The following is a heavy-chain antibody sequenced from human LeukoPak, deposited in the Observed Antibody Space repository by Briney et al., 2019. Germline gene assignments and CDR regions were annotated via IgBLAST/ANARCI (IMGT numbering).Heavy chain of an antibody. CDR1: GYTFTGYY. D-gene: IGHD4-17*01. Sequence: GASVKVSCKASGYTFTGYYMHWVRHAPGQGLEWMGRITPNSGGTNYAQKFQGRVTMTRDTSISTAYMELSRLRSDDTAVYYCARDLIYGDYAFDIWGQGTMVTVSS. V-gene: IGHV1-2*06. J-gene: IGHJ3*02. CDR3: ARDLIYGDYAFDI. CDR2: ITPNSGGT.